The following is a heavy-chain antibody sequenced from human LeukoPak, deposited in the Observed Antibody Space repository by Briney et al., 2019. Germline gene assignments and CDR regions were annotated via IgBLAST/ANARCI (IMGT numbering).Heavy chain of an antibody. J-gene: IGHJ6*04. CDR2: ISRSSSYI. CDR3: ARDQDCSSTSCYLSFYGMDV. CDR1: GFTFCSYS. Sequence: PGGSLRLSCAASGFTFCSYSMNWVRQAPGKGLEWVSSISRSSSYIYYADSVKGRFTISRDNAKNTLYLQMNSLRAEDTAVYYCARDQDCSSTSCYLSFYGMDVWGKGTTVTVSS. V-gene: IGHV3-21*01. D-gene: IGHD2-2*01.